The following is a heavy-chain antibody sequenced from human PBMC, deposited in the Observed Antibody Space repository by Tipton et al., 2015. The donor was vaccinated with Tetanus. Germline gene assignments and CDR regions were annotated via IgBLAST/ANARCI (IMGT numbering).Heavy chain of an antibody. CDR3: AAMTPVDWYFDL. CDR1: GGSISSYF. J-gene: IGHJ2*01. D-gene: IGHD4-23*01. CDR2: IYYSGST. V-gene: IGHV4-59*01. Sequence: TLSLTCSVSGGSISSYFWSWIRQSPGQGLEWIGLIYYSGSTSYNPSLQSRVTISVDTSKNQLSLKLTSVTAADTAVYYCAAMTPVDWYFDLWGRGTLVTVSS.